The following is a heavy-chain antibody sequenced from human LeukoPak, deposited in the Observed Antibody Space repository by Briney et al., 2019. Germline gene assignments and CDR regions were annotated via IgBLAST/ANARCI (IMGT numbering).Heavy chain of an antibody. J-gene: IGHJ4*02. V-gene: IGHV3-23*01. Sequence: PGGSLRLSCAASGFTFSSYSMNWVRQASGKGLEWVSGITDSGRKTYYADSVKGRFSISRDNSKNTVYLQVSDLRAEDTAVYYCAKITKATTPNYWGQGTLVTVSS. CDR2: ITDSGRKT. CDR1: GFTFSSYS. D-gene: IGHD3-10*01. CDR3: AKITKATTPNY.